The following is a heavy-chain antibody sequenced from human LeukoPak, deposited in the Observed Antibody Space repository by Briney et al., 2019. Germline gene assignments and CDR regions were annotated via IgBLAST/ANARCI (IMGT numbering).Heavy chain of an antibody. V-gene: IGHV3-48*01. CDR1: GFTFSSYS. J-gene: IGHJ4*02. Sequence: PGGSLRLSCAASGFTFSSYSMNWVRQAPGKGPEWVSYISPSSDTIKYADSVRGRFTISRDNAKNSLYLQVNSLAEDTAVYYCAKDGGFWSGYGPPYFDYWGQGNLVTVSS. CDR2: ISPSSDTI. CDR3: AKDGGFWSGYGPPYFDY. D-gene: IGHD3-3*01.